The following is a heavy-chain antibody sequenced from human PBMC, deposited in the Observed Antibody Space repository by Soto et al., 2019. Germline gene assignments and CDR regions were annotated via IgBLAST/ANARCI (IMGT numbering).Heavy chain of an antibody. Sequence: SETLSLTCTVSGGSISSYYWSWIRQPPGKGLEWIGYIYYSGSTNYNPSLKSRVTISVDTSKNQFSLKLSSVTAADTAVYYCARDNYGSGSYYTYYYYYYGMDVWGQGTTVTVSS. CDR1: GGSISSYY. V-gene: IGHV4-59*01. J-gene: IGHJ6*02. CDR3: ARDNYGSGSYYTYYYYYYGMDV. D-gene: IGHD3-10*01. CDR2: IYYSGST.